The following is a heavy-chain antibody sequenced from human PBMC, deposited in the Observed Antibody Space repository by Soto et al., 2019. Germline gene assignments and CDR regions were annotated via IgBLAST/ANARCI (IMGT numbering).Heavy chain of an antibody. CDR1: GGSISSSSYY. CDR2: MTSDGSSK. V-gene: IGHV4-39*02. J-gene: IGHJ5*02. CDR3: ARDRVIRYTGYELDL. Sequence: QLQLQESGPGLVKPSETLSLTCTVSGGSISSSSYYWGWIRQPPGKGLEWLALMTSDGSSKFYADSVKGRCTISRDNSKNTLYLEMNSLRSEDTAVYYCARDRVIRYTGYELDLWGQGTLVTVSS. D-gene: IGHD3-9*01.